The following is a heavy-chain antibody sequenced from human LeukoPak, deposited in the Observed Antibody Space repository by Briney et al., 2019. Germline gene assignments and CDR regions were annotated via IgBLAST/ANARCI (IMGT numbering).Heavy chain of an antibody. CDR1: GYTFTGYY. D-gene: IGHD3-22*01. V-gene: IGHV1-2*06. Sequence: ASVKVSCKASGYTFTGYYMHWVRQAPGQGLEWMGRINPNSGGTNYAQKFQGRVTMTRDTSISTAHMELSRLRSDDTAVYYCAMYYYDSSGYGAFDIWGQGTMVTVSS. J-gene: IGHJ3*02. CDR3: AMYYYDSSGYGAFDI. CDR2: INPNSGGT.